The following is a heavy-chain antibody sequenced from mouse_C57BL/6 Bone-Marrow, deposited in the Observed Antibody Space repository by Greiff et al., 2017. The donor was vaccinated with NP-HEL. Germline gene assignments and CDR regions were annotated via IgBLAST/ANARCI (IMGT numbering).Heavy chain of an antibody. CDR1: GYTFTDYY. V-gene: IGHV1-76*01. CDR3: ARAGGSNWGLYYAMDY. J-gene: IGHJ4*01. D-gene: IGHD4-1*01. CDR2: IYPGSGNT. Sequence: QVQLQQSGAELVRPGASVKLSCKASGYTFTDYYINWVKQRPGQGLEWIARIYPGSGNTYYNEKFKGKATLTAEKSSSTAYMQLSSLTSEDSAVYFCARAGGSNWGLYYAMDYWGQGTSVTVSS.